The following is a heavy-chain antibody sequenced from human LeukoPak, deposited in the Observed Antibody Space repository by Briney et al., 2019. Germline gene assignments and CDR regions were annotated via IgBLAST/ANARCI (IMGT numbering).Heavy chain of an antibody. Sequence: PSETLSLTCTVSGGSISSYYWSWIRQPAGKGLEWIGRIYTSGSTNYNPSLKSRVTMSVDTSKNQFSLKLSSVTAADTAVYYCARDFPYYYDSSGYYDAFDIWGQGTMVTVSS. V-gene: IGHV4-4*07. CDR2: IYTSGST. CDR1: GGSISSYY. D-gene: IGHD3-22*01. CDR3: ARDFPYYYDSSGYYDAFDI. J-gene: IGHJ3*02.